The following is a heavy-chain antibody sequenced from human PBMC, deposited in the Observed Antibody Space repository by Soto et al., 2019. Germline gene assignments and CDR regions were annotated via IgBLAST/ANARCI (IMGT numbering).Heavy chain of an antibody. CDR3: ARLYYYGSESYSHDAFDI. CDR1: GGSISSYY. J-gene: IGHJ3*02. D-gene: IGHD3-10*01. Sequence: SETLSLTCTVSGGSISSYYWSWIRQPPGKGLEWIGYIYYSGSTNYNPSLKSRVTISVDTSKNQFSLKLSSVTAADTAVYYCARLYYYGSESYSHDAFDIWGQGTMVTVSS. CDR2: IYYSGST. V-gene: IGHV4-59*08.